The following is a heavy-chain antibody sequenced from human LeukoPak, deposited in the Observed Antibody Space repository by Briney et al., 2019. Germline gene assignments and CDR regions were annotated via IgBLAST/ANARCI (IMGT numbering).Heavy chain of an antibody. Sequence: GASVKVSCKASGYTFTSYYMHWVRQAPGQGLEWMGIINPSGGSTSYAQKFQGRVTMTRDTSTSTVYMELSSLRSEDTAVYYCARETTHDYGDYVPLDYWGQGTLVTVSS. CDR2: INPSGGST. D-gene: IGHD4-17*01. CDR3: ARETTHDYGDYVPLDY. J-gene: IGHJ4*02. V-gene: IGHV1-46*01. CDR1: GYTFTSYY.